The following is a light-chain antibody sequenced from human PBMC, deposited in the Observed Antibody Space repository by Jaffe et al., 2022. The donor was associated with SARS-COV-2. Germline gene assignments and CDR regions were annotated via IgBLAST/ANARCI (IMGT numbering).Light chain of an antibody. J-gene: IGKJ1*01. CDR2: KAS. Sequence: DIQMTQSPSTLSASLGDKVTLTCRASQGISSWLAWYQQKPGKAPKLLIYKASILESGVPSRFSGSGSGTEFTLTINSLQPDDFATYYCQQYNTYPWTFGQGTKVEIK. V-gene: IGKV1-5*03. CDR1: QGISSW. CDR3: QQYNTYPWT.